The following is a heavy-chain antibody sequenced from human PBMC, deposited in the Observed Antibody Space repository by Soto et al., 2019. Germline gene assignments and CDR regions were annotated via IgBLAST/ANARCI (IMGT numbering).Heavy chain of an antibody. CDR3: ARGGPQYCSSTSCYGFFWFDP. CDR1: GGSISSGGYY. D-gene: IGHD2-2*01. CDR2: IYYSGTT. J-gene: IGHJ5*02. V-gene: IGHV4-31*03. Sequence: SETLSLTCTVSGGSISSGGYYWSWIRQHPGKGLEWIGYIYYSGTTYYNPSLKSRVTISVDTSKNQFSLKLSSVTAADTAVYYCARGGPQYCSSTSCYGFFWFDPWGQGTLVTVAS.